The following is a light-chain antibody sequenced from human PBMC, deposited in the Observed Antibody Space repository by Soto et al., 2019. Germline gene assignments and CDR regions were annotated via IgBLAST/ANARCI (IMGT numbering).Light chain of an antibody. Sequence: EIVMTQSPATLSVSPGERATLSCRASQSVSSNLAWYQQKPGQAPRLLIYGASTRATGIPARYSGSGSGTEFPLTISSLQSEDFAVYYCQQYNNSPYTVGQGTKLEIK. CDR1: QSVSSN. CDR3: QQYNNSPYT. CDR2: GAS. J-gene: IGKJ2*01. V-gene: IGKV3-15*01.